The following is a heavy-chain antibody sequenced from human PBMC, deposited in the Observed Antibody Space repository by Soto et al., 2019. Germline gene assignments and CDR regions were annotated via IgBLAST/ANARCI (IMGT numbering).Heavy chain of an antibody. Sequence: GGSLRLSCAASGLTFSSYAMSWVRQAPGKGLEWVSAISSSGSTYYADSVKGRFTISGDNSKNTRYLQMNSLRVEDTAVYYCAMLAPAGRGYYYGMDVWGHGTTVTVSS. CDR3: AMLAPAGRGYYYGMDV. CDR1: GLTFSSYA. CDR2: ISSSGST. D-gene: IGHD6-13*01. V-gene: IGHV3-23*01. J-gene: IGHJ6*02.